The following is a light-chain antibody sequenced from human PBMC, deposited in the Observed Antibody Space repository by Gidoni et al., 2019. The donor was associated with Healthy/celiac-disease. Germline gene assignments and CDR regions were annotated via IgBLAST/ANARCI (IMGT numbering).Light chain of an antibody. J-gene: IGKJ2*01. V-gene: IGKV1-39*01. CDR3: QQSYSTPPYT. CDR2: AAS. Sequence: DIQMTQSPSSLSASVGDRVTITCRASQSISSYLNWYQQKPGKAPKLLIYAASSLQRGVPSRFSGSGSGTDFTLTISSLQPEDFATYYCQQSYSTPPYTFXQXTKLEIK. CDR1: QSISSY.